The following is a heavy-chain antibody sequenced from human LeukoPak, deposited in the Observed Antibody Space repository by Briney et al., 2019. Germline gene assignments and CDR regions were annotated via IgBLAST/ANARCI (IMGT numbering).Heavy chain of an antibody. D-gene: IGHD4-11*01. Sequence: SGGSLRLSCEASGFTFNAYWMLWVRQPPGKGLIRVAGIDSDGISTGYAESVTGRFTVTRDNAKNTLYLQMNSLRVEDTAVYYCVGADYNPLWGQGALVTVSS. J-gene: IGHJ1*01. CDR1: GFTFNAYW. V-gene: IGHV3-74*01. CDR2: IDSDGIST. CDR3: VGADYNPL.